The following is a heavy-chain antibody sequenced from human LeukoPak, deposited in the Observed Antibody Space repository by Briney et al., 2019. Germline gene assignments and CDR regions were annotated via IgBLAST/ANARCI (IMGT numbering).Heavy chain of an antibody. CDR2: IKSKTDGETT. CDR3: TTLRLALAYGVDV. CDR1: GFTFSNAW. J-gene: IGHJ6*02. Sequence: PGGSLRLSCAASGFTFSNAWMSWVRQATGQGLEWIGRIKSKTDGETTEYAAPVKGRFTISRDDSKNTLYLQMNSLKTEDTAVYYCTTLRLALAYGVDVWGQGTTVTVSS. D-gene: IGHD5/OR15-5a*01. V-gene: IGHV3-15*01.